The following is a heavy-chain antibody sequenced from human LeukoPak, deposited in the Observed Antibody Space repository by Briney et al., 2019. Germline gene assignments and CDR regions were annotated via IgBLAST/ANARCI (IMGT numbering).Heavy chain of an antibody. CDR3: AKREYYYDSSGYFSPPYFDY. CDR1: GFTFGSYA. Sequence: GGSLRLSCAASGFTFGSYAMTWVRQAPGKGLEWVSSISDSGVNTYYPDSVKGRSTISRDNSKNTLYLQMNSLRAEDTAVYYCAKREYYYDSSGYFSPPYFDYWGQGTLVTVSS. CDR2: ISDSGVNT. D-gene: IGHD3-22*01. V-gene: IGHV3-23*01. J-gene: IGHJ4*02.